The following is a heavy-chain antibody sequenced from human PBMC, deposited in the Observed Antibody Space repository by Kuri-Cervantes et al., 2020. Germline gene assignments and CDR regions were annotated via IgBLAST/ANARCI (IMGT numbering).Heavy chain of an antibody. J-gene: IGHJ5*02. CDR1: GYSISSGYY. V-gene: IGHV4-38-2*02. Sequence: GSLRLSCTVSGYSISSGYYWGWIRQPPGKGLEWIGSIYHSGSTYYNPSLKSRVTISVDTSKNQFSLKLSSVTAADTAVYYCARVGEADYYDSSGYYIWFDPWGQGTLVTVSS. CDR3: ARVGEADYYDSSGYYIWFDP. D-gene: IGHD3-22*01. CDR2: IYHSGST.